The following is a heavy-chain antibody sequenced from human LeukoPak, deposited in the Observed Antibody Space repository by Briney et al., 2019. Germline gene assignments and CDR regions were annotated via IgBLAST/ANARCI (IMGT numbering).Heavy chain of an antibody. Sequence: ASVKVSCKASGYTFTGYYLHWVRQAPGRGLEWLGWINPNSGGTNYAQNFQGRVTMTSDASITTTYMELSRLRSDDTAVYYCARDPRVVATRVSYMDVWGKGTTVTVSS. D-gene: IGHD2-21*02. J-gene: IGHJ6*03. CDR3: ARDPRVVATRVSYMDV. V-gene: IGHV1-2*02. CDR1: GYTFTGYY. CDR2: INPNSGGT.